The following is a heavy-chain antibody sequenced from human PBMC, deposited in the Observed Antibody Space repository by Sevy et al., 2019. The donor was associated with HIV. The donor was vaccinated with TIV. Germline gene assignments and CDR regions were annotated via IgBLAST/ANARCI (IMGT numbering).Heavy chain of an antibody. D-gene: IGHD3-3*01. CDR2: IYHSGST. J-gene: IGHJ5*02. CDR1: GGSISSSSYY. Sequence: SETLSLTCTVSGGSISSSSYYWGWIRQPPGKGLEWIGSIYHSGSTYYNPSLKSRVTISVDTSKNQVSLKLSSVTAADTAVYYCAVITIFGVVTDNWFDPWGQGTRVTVSS. V-gene: IGHV4-39*01. CDR3: AVITIFGVVTDNWFDP.